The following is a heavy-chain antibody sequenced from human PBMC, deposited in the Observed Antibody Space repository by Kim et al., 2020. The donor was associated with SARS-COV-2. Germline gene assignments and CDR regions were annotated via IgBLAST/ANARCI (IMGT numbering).Heavy chain of an antibody. J-gene: IGHJ6*02. Sequence: SHRSRVTISVATSKNQFSLKLSSVTAADTAVYYCASSSGYSYGYHYGMDVWGQGTTVTVSS. D-gene: IGHD5-18*01. V-gene: IGHV4-4*09. CDR3: ASSSGYSYGYHYGMDV.